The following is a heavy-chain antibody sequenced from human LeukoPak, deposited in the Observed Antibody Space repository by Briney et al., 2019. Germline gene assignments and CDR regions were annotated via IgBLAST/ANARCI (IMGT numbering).Heavy chain of an antibody. D-gene: IGHD2-2*01. CDR2: IYYSGST. J-gene: IGHJ5*02. V-gene: IGHV4-59*01. CDR3: ARDLVYCSSTSCYHWFDP. CDR1: GGSISSYY. Sequence: PSETLSLTCTVSGGSISSYYWSWIRQPPGKGLEWIGYIYYSGSTNYNPSLKSRVTISVDTSKNQFSLKLSSVTAADTAVYYCARDLVYCSSTSCYHWFDPWGQGTLVTVSS.